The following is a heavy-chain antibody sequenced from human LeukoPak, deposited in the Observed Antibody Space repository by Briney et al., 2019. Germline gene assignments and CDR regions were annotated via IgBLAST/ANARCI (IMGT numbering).Heavy chain of an antibody. CDR3: TKEKAYGYFFVGMDV. Sequence: GGSLRLSCAASGFTFSSYGMHWVRQAPGKGPEWVALIWYDGSNKYYADSVKGRFTISRDNSKNTLSLQMNSLRAEDTAVYYCTKEKAYGYFFVGMDVWGQGTTVTVSS. V-gene: IGHV3-33*06. J-gene: IGHJ6*02. CDR2: IWYDGSNK. CDR1: GFTFSSYG. D-gene: IGHD5-18*01.